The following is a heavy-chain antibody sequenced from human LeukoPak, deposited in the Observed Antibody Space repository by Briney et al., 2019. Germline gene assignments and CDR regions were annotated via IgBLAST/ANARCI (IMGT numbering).Heavy chain of an antibody. CDR1: GGSISSYY. V-gene: IGHV4-59*01. D-gene: IGHD2-2*02. CDR2: IYYSGST. CDR3: AREYQLLYDY. J-gene: IGHJ4*02. Sequence: SETLSLTCTVSGGSISSYYWSWIRQPPGKGLEWIGYIYYSGSTNYNPSLKSRVTISVDPSKNHFSLKLSSVTAADTAVYYCAREYQLLYDYWGQGTLVTVSS.